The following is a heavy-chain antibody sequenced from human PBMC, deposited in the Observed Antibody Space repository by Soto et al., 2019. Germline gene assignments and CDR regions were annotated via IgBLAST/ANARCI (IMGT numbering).Heavy chain of an antibody. CDR2: IGGNLRTT. CDR1: GFTFSSYS. V-gene: IGHV3-48*02. Sequence: EVQLVESGGGLVQPGGSLRLSCTASGFTFSSYSMNWVRQAPGKGLEWVSYIGGNLRTTQYEDSVKGRFTISRDNAKNSLYLQMNSLRDEDTALYYCARHSVFAFDIWGLGTMVTVSS. D-gene: IGHD3-16*01. CDR3: ARHSVFAFDI. J-gene: IGHJ3*02.